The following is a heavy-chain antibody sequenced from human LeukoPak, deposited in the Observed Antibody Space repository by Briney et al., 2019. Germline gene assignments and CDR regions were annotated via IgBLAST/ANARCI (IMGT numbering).Heavy chain of an antibody. V-gene: IGHV3-20*04. Sequence: GGSLRLSCAASGFTFDDYGMSWVRQAPGKGLEWVSGINWNGGSTGYADSVKGRFTISRDNAKNSLYLQMNSLRAEDTALYYCARDKGEGIPLWFGELFSWGQGTLVTVSS. D-gene: IGHD3-10*01. J-gene: IGHJ4*02. CDR1: GFTFDDYG. CDR3: ARDKGEGIPLWFGELFS. CDR2: INWNGGST.